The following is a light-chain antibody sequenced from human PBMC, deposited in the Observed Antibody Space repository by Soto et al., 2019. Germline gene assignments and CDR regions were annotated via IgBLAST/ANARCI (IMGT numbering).Light chain of an antibody. Sequence: SYELTQAPSVSVAPGQTARIGCGGDNIGSKSVHWYQQRPGQAPVLVVYADSDRPSGIPERFSGSNPGNTATLTISRVEAGDEADYYCQVWDYDTDHFLFGPGTKVNVL. CDR2: ADS. CDR1: NIGSKS. J-gene: IGLJ1*01. V-gene: IGLV3-21*02. CDR3: QVWDYDTDHFL.